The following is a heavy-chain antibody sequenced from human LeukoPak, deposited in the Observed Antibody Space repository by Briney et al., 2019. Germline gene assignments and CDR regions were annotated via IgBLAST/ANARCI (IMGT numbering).Heavy chain of an antibody. Sequence: PSETLSLTCTVSGGSISRGSYYWSWIRQPAGKGLEWIGRIYTSGSTNYNPSLKSRVTISVDTSKNQFSLKLSSVTAADTAVYYCAGGGSSNTVRRWGYYYYMDVWGKGTTVTISS. CDR3: AGGGSSNTVRRWGYYYYMDV. CDR2: IYTSGST. D-gene: IGHD6-13*01. J-gene: IGHJ6*03. V-gene: IGHV4-61*02. CDR1: GGSISRGSYY.